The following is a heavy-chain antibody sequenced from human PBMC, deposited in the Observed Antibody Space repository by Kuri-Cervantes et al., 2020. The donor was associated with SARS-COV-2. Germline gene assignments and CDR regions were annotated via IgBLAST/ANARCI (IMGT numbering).Heavy chain of an antibody. V-gene: IGHV1-18*01. J-gene: IGHJ3*02. CDR2: ISAYNGNT. CDR3: ARDSGDWNPDGFDI. CDR1: GYTFTSYG. D-gene: IGHD1-1*01. Sequence: ASVKVSCKASGYTFTSYGISWVRQAPGQGLEWMGWISAYNGNTNYAQELQGRVTMTTDTSTSTAYMELRSLRSDDTAVYYCARDSGDWNPDGFDIWGQGTMVTVSS.